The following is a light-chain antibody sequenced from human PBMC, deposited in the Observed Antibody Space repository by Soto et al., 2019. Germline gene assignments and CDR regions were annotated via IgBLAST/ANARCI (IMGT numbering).Light chain of an antibody. V-gene: IGLV2-14*01. CDR3: AAWDDGLHSYV. CDR2: EVS. Sequence: QSALTQPASVSGSPGQSITISCTGTSSDVGGYNYVSWYQLHPGKAPKLMVYEVSNRPSGVPDRFSGSKSGTSASLAISELRTEDEADYYCAAWDDGLHSYVFGTGTKVTVL. J-gene: IGLJ1*01. CDR1: SSDVGGYNY.